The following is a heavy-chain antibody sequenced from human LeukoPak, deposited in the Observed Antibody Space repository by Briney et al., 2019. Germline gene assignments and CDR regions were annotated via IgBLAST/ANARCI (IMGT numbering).Heavy chain of an antibody. D-gene: IGHD3-22*01. V-gene: IGHV1-2*02. Sequence: ASVKVSCKASGYTCTGYYMHWVRQAPGQGLEWMGWINPNSGGTNYAQKFQGRVTMTRDTSISTAYMDLSRLKSDDTAVYYCASGGYHYDSSGYYRFDHWGQGTLVTVSS. J-gene: IGHJ4*02. CDR2: INPNSGGT. CDR1: GYTCTGYY. CDR3: ASGGYHYDSSGYYRFDH.